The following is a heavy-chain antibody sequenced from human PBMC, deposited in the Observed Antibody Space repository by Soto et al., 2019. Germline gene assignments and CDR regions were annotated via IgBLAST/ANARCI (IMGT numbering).Heavy chain of an antibody. Sequence: SETLSLTCTVSGGSISSYYWSWIRQPPGKGLEWIGYIYCSGSTNYNPSLKSRVTISVDTSKNQFSLKLSSVTAADTAVYYCARDVGLYYYDSSGYYDYWGQGTLVTVSS. CDR1: GGSISSYY. V-gene: IGHV4-59*01. D-gene: IGHD3-22*01. CDR2: IYCSGST. CDR3: ARDVGLYYYDSSGYYDY. J-gene: IGHJ4*02.